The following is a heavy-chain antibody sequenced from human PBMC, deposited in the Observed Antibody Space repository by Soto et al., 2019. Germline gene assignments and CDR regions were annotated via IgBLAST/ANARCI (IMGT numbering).Heavy chain of an antibody. J-gene: IGHJ6*02. CDR2: ISAYNGNT. D-gene: IGHD6-13*01. CDR1: GYTFTSYG. Sequence: ASVKVSCKASGYTFTSYGISWVRQAPGQGLEWMGWISAYNGNTNYAQKLQGRVTMTTDTSTSTAYMELRSLRSDDTAVYYCARDRRNYYSSSWRYYYYGMDVWGQGTTVTVSS. CDR3: ARDRRNYYSSSWRYYYYGMDV. V-gene: IGHV1-18*01.